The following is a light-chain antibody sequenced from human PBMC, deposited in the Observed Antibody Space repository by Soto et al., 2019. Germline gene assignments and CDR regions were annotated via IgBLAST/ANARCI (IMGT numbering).Light chain of an antibody. CDR3: QHRGNWPRT. CDR2: DAS. J-gene: IGKJ2*01. Sequence: EIVLTQSPATLSLARGERATLSCRASQSVTTYLSWYQQKPGQAPRLLIYDASNRATDIPARFSGSGSGTDFTLTITSLEPEDFAVYYCQHRGNWPRTFGQGTKLEIK. V-gene: IGKV3-11*01. CDR1: QSVTTY.